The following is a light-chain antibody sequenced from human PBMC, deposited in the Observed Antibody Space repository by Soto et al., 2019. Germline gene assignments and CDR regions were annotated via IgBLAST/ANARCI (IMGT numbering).Light chain of an antibody. CDR3: QQYKSYWT. Sequence: DIHMTHSPSTLSSSVVDGVTIACRASQRISTWLAWYQQKPGKAPKLLISDASSLETGVPSRFSGSGSGTEFTLTINSLQPDDFATYYCQQYKSYWTFGQGTKVDIK. CDR1: QRISTW. J-gene: IGKJ1*01. V-gene: IGKV1-5*01. CDR2: DAS.